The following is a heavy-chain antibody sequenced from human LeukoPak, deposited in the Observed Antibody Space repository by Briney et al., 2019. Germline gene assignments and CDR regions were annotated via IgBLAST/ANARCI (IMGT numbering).Heavy chain of an antibody. V-gene: IGHV4-59*01. D-gene: IGHD5-24*01. J-gene: IGHJ5*02. CDR1: GGSISSYS. CDR3: ARDHGTNWLNWFDP. CDR2: IYYDGNT. Sequence: SETLSLTCTVSGGSISSYSWSWIRQPPGKGLELIGYIYYDGNTNYNPSLKSRVTMSVDTSKNQFSLKLTSVTAADTAVYFCARDHGTNWLNWFDPWGQGTLVTVSS.